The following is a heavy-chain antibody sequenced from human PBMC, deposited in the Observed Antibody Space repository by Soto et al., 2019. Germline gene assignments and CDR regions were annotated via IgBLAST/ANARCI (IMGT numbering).Heavy chain of an antibody. J-gene: IGHJ5*02. CDR1: GDSVSSNTAS. D-gene: IGHD5-12*01. Sequence: SQTLSLTCAISGDSVSSNTASWNWIRQSPSRGLEWLGRTYFRSKWYNDYAVSVKSRIIINPDTSNNQFSLQLNSVTPEDTAVYFCAKGDNPGPKTGYAFDPWGQGIMVTVSS. V-gene: IGHV6-1*01. CDR3: AKGDNPGPKTGYAFDP. CDR2: TYFRSKWYN.